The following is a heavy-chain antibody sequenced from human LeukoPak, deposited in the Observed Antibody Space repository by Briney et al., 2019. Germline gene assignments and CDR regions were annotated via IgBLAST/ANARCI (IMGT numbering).Heavy chain of an antibody. CDR2: INSDGSWT. D-gene: IGHD2/OR15-2a*01. J-gene: IGHJ4*02. CDR3: VSFYETY. CDR1: GNDW. V-gene: IGHV3-74*01. Sequence: GGSLRLSCAASGNDWMHWVRQAPGKGLVWVSHINSDGSWTSYADSVKGRFTISKDNAKNTVYLQMNSLRAEDTAVYYCVSFYETYWGRGTLVTVSS.